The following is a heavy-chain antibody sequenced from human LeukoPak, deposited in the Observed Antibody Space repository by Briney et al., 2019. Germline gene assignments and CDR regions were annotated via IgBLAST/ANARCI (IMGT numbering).Heavy chain of an antibody. D-gene: IGHD3-22*01. CDR1: GGSISSYY. J-gene: IGHJ6*02. Sequence: SETLSLTCTVSGGSISSYYWSWIRQPAGKGLEWIGRIYTSGSTNYNPSLKSRVTISVDKSKNQFSLKLSSVTAADTAVYYCARMGQGWSSGYYHYYGMDVWGQGTTVTVSS. CDR2: IYTSGST. CDR3: ARMGQGWSSGYYHYYGMDV. V-gene: IGHV4-4*07.